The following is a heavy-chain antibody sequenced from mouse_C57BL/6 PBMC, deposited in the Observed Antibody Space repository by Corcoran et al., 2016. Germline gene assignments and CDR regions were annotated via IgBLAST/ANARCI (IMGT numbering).Heavy chain of an antibody. CDR1: GYTFTTYG. V-gene: IGHV9-3*01. CDR2: INTYSGVP. J-gene: IGHJ2*01. D-gene: IGHD1-1*01. CDR3: ARRNYGSSYYFDY. Sequence: QIKLVQSGPEMKKPGETVKISCKASGYTFTTYGMSWVKQAPGKGLKWMGWINTYSGVPTYADDFKGRFAFSLETSASTAYLQINNLKNEDTATYFCARRNYGSSYYFDYWGQGTTLTVSS.